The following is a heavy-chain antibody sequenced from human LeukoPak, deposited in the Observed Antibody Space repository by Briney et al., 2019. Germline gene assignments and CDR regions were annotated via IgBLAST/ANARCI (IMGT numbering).Heavy chain of an antibody. J-gene: IGHJ4*02. CDR3: ARAQYYYDSSGYLVY. CDR2: ISVYNGNT. Sequence: ASVKVSCKASGYTFINYGISWVRQAPGQGLEWMGRISVYNGNTNYAQKLQGRVTMTTDTSTSTAYMELSRLRSDDTAVYYCARAQYYYDSSGYLVYWGQGTLVTVSS. V-gene: IGHV1-18*01. D-gene: IGHD3-22*01. CDR1: GYTFINYG.